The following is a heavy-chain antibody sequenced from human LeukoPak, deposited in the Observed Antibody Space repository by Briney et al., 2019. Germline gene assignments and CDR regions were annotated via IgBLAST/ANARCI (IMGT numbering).Heavy chain of an antibody. D-gene: IGHD6-6*01. CDR1: GYSFTSYW. V-gene: IGHV5-51*01. Sequence: SGESLKISCKGSGYSFTSYWISWVRQMPGKGLEWMGIFHPGDSDTRYSPSFQGQVTISADKSISTAYLQWSSLKASDTAMYYRAGVYSSSGWFDPWGQGTLVTVSS. CDR2: FHPGDSDT. CDR3: AGVYSSSGWFDP. J-gene: IGHJ5*02.